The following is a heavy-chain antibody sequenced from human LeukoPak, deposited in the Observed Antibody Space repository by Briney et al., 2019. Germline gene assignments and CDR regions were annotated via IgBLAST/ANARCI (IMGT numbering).Heavy chain of an antibody. J-gene: IGHJ5*02. Sequence: ASVKVSCKASGYTFTGYYMHWVRQAPGQGLEWMGWINPNSGGTNYAQKFQGRVTMTRDTSISTAYMELSRLRSDDTAVYYCARDLLVVPGPFDPWGQETLVTVSS. CDR3: ARDLLVVPGPFDP. D-gene: IGHD2-8*02. CDR2: INPNSGGT. V-gene: IGHV1-2*02. CDR1: GYTFTGYY.